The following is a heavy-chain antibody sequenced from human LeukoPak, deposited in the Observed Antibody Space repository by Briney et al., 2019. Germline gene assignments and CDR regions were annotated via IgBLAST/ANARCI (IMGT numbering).Heavy chain of an antibody. CDR1: GFTFSSYS. CDR3: ARDRVTGLRFLEWLSNDAFDI. D-gene: IGHD3-3*01. V-gene: IGHV3-21*01. CDR2: ISSSSSYI. Sequence: KPGGSLRLSCAASGFTFSSYSMNWVRQAPGKGLEWVSSISSSSSYIYYADSVKGGFTIVRDNDKNSLYLQMNSLRAEDTAVYYCARDRVTGLRFLEWLSNDAFDIWGQGTMVTVSS. J-gene: IGHJ3*02.